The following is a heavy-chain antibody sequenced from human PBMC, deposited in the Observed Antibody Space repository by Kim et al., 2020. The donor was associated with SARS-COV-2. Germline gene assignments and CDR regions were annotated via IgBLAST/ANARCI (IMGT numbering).Heavy chain of an antibody. CDR1: GGSISSSSYY. D-gene: IGHD3-10*01. CDR2: IYYSGST. J-gene: IGHJ6*02. V-gene: IGHV4-39*01. CDR3: ARLRSPMVRGVIIGYYYGMDV. Sequence: SETLSLTCTVSGGSISSSSYYWGWIRQPPGKGLEWIGSIYYSGSTYYNPSLKSRVTISVDTSKNQFSLKLSSVTAADTAVYYCARLRSPMVRGVIIGYYYGMDVWGQGTTVTVSS.